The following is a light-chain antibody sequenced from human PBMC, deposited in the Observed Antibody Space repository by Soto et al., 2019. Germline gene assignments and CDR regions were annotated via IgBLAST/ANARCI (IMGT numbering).Light chain of an antibody. V-gene: IGKV3-20*01. CDR1: QSVSSYY. CDR2: AAS. Sequence: EIVLTQSPGTLSLSPGERATLSCRASQSVSSYYLAWYQQKPGQAPRLLIYAASSRATGIPDRFSGGGSGTDFNLTISRLEPEDFAVYYCQQCGSSPWTFGQGTKVDIK. CDR3: QQCGSSPWT. J-gene: IGKJ1*01.